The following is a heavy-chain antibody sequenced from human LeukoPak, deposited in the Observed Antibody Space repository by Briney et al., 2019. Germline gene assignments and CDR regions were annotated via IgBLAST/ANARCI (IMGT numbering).Heavy chain of an antibody. CDR1: GFTFSSYG. J-gene: IGHJ4*02. V-gene: IGHV3-30*02. Sequence: GGSLRLSCAASGFTFSSYGMHWVRQAPGKGLEWVAFIRYDGSNKYYADSVKGRFTISRDNAKNSLYLQMNSLRAEDTAVYYCARDGSRGNLVTAPDFWGQGTLVTVSS. CDR2: IRYDGSNK. CDR3: ARDGSRGNLVTAPDF. D-gene: IGHD2-21*02.